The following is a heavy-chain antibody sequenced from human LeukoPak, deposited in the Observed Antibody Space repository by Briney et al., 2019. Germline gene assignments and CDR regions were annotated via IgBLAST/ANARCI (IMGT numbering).Heavy chain of an antibody. CDR3: ARETDDSSGYYLDY. CDR2: ISSSGSTI. V-gene: IGHV3-11*01. CDR1: GFTFSDYY. Sequence: PGGSLRLSCAASGFTFSDYYMSWIRQAPGKGLEWVSYISSSGSTIYYADSVKGRFTISRDNAKKSLYLQMNSLRAEDTAVYYCARETDDSSGYYLDYWGQGTLVTVSS. J-gene: IGHJ4*02. D-gene: IGHD3-22*01.